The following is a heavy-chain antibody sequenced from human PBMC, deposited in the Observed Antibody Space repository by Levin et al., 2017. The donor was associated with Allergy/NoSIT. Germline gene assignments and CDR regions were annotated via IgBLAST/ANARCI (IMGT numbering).Heavy chain of an antibody. CDR3: AREGSAAAGTQWYYYMDV. CDR1: GFTFSSYS. J-gene: IGHJ6*03. V-gene: IGHV3-48*02. CDR2: ISSSSSTI. D-gene: IGHD6-13*01. Sequence: PGGSLRLSCAASGFTFSSYSMNWVRQAPGKGLEWVSYISSSSSTIYYADSVKGRFTISRDNAKNSLYLQMNSLRDEDTAVYYCAREGSAAAGTQWYYYMDVWGKGTTVTVSS.